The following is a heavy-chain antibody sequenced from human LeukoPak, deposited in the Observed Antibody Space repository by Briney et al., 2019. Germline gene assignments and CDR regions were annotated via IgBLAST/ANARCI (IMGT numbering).Heavy chain of an antibody. V-gene: IGHV1-69*05. Sequence: SVKVSCKASGGTFSSYAISWVRQAPGQGLEWMGGIIPIFGTANYAQKFQGRVTITTDESTSTAYMELSSLRSEDTAVYYCASGSSDDYCDSSGYLGCWGQGTLVTVSS. CDR2: IIPIFGTA. J-gene: IGHJ4*02. D-gene: IGHD3-22*01. CDR1: GGTFSSYA. CDR3: ASGSSDDYCDSSGYLGC.